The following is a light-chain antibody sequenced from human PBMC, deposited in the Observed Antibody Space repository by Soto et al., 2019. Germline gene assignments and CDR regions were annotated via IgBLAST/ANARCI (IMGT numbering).Light chain of an antibody. CDR2: NSN. CDR3: AAWDDSLNGV. CDR1: SSNIGSNT. J-gene: IGLJ3*02. Sequence: QSVLTQPPSVSGTPGQRVTISCSGSSSNIGSNTVNWYQQLPGTAPKLLIYNSNQRPSGVPDRFSGSKSGTSASLAISGLQSEDEADYYCAAWDDSLNGVFGGGTQLTVL. V-gene: IGLV1-44*01.